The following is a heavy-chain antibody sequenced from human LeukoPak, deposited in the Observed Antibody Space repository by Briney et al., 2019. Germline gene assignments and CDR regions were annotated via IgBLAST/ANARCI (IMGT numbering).Heavy chain of an antibody. J-gene: IGHJ4*02. CDR1: GFTFDDYA. CDR2: INWNSDSI. Sequence: GGSLRLSCAVSGFTFDDYAMHWVRQVPGKGLEWVSGINWNSDSIGYADSVKGRFTTSRDNAKNSLYLQMNSLRAEDTAVYYCASRSSTVTTALWGQGTLVTVSS. D-gene: IGHD4-17*01. V-gene: IGHV3-9*01. CDR3: ASRSSTVTTAL.